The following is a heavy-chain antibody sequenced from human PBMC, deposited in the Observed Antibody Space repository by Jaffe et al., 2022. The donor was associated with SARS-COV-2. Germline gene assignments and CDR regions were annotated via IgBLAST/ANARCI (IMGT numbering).Heavy chain of an antibody. Sequence: QVQLVQSGAEVKKPGSSVKVSCKASGGTFSSYAISWVRQAPGQGLEWMGGIIPIFGTANYAQKFQGRVTITADESTSTAYMELSSLRSEDTAVYYCARDQPGRYCSGGSCYSDLRWFDPWGQGTLVTVSS. CDR3: ARDQPGRYCSGGSCYSDLRWFDP. J-gene: IGHJ5*02. V-gene: IGHV1-69*01. D-gene: IGHD2-15*01. CDR2: IIPIFGTA. CDR1: GGTFSSYA.